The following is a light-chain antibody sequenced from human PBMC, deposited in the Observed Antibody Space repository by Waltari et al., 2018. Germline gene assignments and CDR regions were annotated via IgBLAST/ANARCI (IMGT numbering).Light chain of an antibody. Sequence: RAGQSVSKCVAWYQRRPVQAPRLLIYAASTRATGVPDRFSGSGFGTDVSLTISRLEPEDIAVYFCQNHERLPATFGQGTRLEIK. CDR3: QNHERLPAT. CDR2: AAS. J-gene: IGKJ1*01. CDR1: QSVSKCV. V-gene: IGKV3-20*01.